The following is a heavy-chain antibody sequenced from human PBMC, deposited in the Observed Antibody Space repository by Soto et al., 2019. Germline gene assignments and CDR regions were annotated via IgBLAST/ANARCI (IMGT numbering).Heavy chain of an antibody. D-gene: IGHD6-19*01. V-gene: IGHV2-5*01. Sequence: QITLKESGPTLVKPTQTLTLTCTFSGFSLTTSGVGVGWIRQPPGKALEWLALIYWNDEKRYSPSLKNRLTITKDTSRNQVVLTMTNMDPVDTATYYCAHRLRWLANFDYWGQGTLVTVSS. CDR1: GFSLTTSGVG. CDR2: IYWNDEK. J-gene: IGHJ4*02. CDR3: AHRLRWLANFDY.